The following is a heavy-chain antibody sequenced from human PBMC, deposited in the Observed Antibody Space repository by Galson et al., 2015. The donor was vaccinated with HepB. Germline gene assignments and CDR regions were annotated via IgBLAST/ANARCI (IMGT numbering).Heavy chain of an antibody. J-gene: IGHJ3*02. CDR1: GFSLSTSGMC. Sequence: PALVKPTQTLTLTCTFSGFSLSTSGMCVSWIRQPPGKALKWLAFIDWDDNKYYSTFLKTRLTISKDTSKNQVVLTMTNMDPVDTATYYCARITSTVTYAFDISVQGTMVTVSS. CDR3: ARITSTVTYAFDI. V-gene: IGHV2-70*01. CDR2: IDWDDNK. D-gene: IGHD4-11*01.